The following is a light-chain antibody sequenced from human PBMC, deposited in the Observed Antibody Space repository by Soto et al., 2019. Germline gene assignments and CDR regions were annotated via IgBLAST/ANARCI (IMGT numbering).Light chain of an antibody. CDR1: QSVISNY. Sequence: EIVLTQSPGTLSLSPGERATLSCRASQSVISNYFSWFQQKPGQAPRLLIYGISSRATGIPDRFSGSGSGTDFTLTIGGLEPEDFALYYCHQYGSTPRTFGQGTKLEIK. V-gene: IGKV3-20*01. J-gene: IGKJ2*01. CDR2: GIS. CDR3: HQYGSTPRT.